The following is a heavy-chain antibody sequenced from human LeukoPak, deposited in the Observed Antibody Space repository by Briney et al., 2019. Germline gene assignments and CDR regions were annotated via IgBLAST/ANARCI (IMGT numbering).Heavy chain of an antibody. CDR3: ARDVQGAYCSSTSCYNWFDP. J-gene: IGHJ5*02. CDR1: GGSISSSTYY. V-gene: IGHV4-39*07. Sequence: SETLSLTCTVSGGSISSSTYYWGWIRQASGKGLEWIGSIYYSGSTYYNPSLKSRVTISVDTSKNQFSLKLSSVTAADTALYYCARDVQGAYCSSTSCYNWFDPWGQGTLVTVSS. CDR2: IYYSGST. D-gene: IGHD2-2*01.